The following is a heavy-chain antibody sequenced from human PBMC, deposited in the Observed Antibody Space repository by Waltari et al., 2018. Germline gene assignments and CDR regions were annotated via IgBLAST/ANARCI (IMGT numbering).Heavy chain of an antibody. CDR3: VRGSNGWPGMDI. Sequence: EVVLVQSGGGLVQPGGSLRLSCSASGSTLSNYWLYLVRQTPGKGLSWVSRINPATGTTNYEDSVRGRFTISGDNAKNTLFLQMDSLRDEDTAIYYCVRGSNGWPGMDIWGQGATVTVSS. CDR2: INPATGTT. J-gene: IGHJ6*02. CDR1: GSTLSNYW. D-gene: IGHD6-19*01. V-gene: IGHV3-74*01.